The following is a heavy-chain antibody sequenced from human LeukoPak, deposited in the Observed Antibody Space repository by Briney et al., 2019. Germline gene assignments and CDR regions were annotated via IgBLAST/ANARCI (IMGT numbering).Heavy chain of an antibody. CDR3: ARDSGEETYDYVWGSYRPYYYYGMDV. Sequence: PGGSLRLSCSASGFTFSSYSMNWVRQAPGRGLEWVSSISSSSSYIYNADSVKGRFTISRDNAKNSLYLQMNSLRAEDTAVYYCARDSGEETYDYVWGSYRPYYYYGMDVWGQGTTVTVSS. V-gene: IGHV3-21*01. CDR2: ISSSSSYI. J-gene: IGHJ6*02. D-gene: IGHD3-16*02. CDR1: GFTFSSYS.